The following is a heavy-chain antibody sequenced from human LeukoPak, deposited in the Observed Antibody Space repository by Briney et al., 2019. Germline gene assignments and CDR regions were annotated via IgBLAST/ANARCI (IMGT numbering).Heavy chain of an antibody. CDR1: GFTVSSNY. J-gene: IGHJ4*02. D-gene: IGHD6-19*01. CDR2: IYSGGST. Sequence: GRSLRLSCAASGFTVSSNYMSWVRQAPGKGLEWVSVIYSGGSTYYADSVKGRFTISRDNSKNTLYLQMNSLRAEDTAVYYCAKDTSGYSSGWGSDYWGQGTLVTVSS. V-gene: IGHV3-66*01. CDR3: AKDTSGYSSGWGSDY.